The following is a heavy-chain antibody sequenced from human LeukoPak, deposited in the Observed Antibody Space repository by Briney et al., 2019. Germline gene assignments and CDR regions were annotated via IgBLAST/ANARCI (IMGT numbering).Heavy chain of an antibody. V-gene: IGHV3-53*01. CDR1: GFTVSTNY. J-gene: IGHJ4*02. CDR2: IYSGGST. D-gene: IGHD6-19*01. CDR3: ARGMIAVAGISFDY. Sequence: SGGSLRLSCAASGFTVSTNYMSWVRQAPGKGLEWVSVIYSGGSTYYADSVKGRFTISRDNSKNTLYLQMNSLRAEDTAVYYCARGMIAVAGISFDYWGQGTLVTVSS.